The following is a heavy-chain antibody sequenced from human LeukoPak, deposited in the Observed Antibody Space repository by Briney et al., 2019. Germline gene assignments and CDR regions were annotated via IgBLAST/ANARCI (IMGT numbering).Heavy chain of an antibody. CDR1: GFTFSSYA. CDR3: AKDPTWFPAGYSDDKEEWFDP. CDR2: ISGSGGST. D-gene: IGHD5-18*01. Sequence: GGSLRLSCAASGFTFSSYAMSWVRQAPGKGLEWVSAISGSGGSTYYADSVKGRFTISRDNSKNTLYLQMNSLRAEDTAVYYCAKDPTWFPAGYSDDKEEWFDPWGQGTLVTVSS. V-gene: IGHV3-23*01. J-gene: IGHJ5*02.